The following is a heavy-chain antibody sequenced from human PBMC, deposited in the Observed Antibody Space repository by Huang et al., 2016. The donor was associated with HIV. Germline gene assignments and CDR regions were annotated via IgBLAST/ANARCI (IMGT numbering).Heavy chain of an antibody. Sequence: QVQLQESGPGLVKPSQTLSITCTVSGGSINSVTYYWSWIRQPAGKGLEWIGHIYTSGSTNHDPSLKCRVTISVDTSKNQCSLKLSSVTAADTAVYYCAREALRPGAGIKGYFDYWGPGTRVTVSS. CDR1: GGSINSVTYY. CDR3: AREALRPGAGIKGYFDY. D-gene: IGHD6-19*01. CDR2: IYTSGST. J-gene: IGHJ4*02. V-gene: IGHV4-61*09.